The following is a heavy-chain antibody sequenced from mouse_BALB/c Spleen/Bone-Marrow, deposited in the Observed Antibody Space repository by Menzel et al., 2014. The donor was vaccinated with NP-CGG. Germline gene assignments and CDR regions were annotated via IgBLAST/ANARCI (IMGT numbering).Heavy chain of an antibody. D-gene: IGHD2-1*01. Sequence: EVKLVESGPELVKPGASMKISCKASGYSFTGYTMNWVKQSHGKNLEWIGLINPYNGGTSYNQKFKGKATLTVDKSSSTAYMELLGLTSEDSAVYYCARGGYYGNLFAYWGQGTLVTVSA. CDR1: GYSFTGYT. J-gene: IGHJ3*01. CDR3: ARGGYYGNLFAY. V-gene: IGHV1-18*01. CDR2: INPYNGGT.